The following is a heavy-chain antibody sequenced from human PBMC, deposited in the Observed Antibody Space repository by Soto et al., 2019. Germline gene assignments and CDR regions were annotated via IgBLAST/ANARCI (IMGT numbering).Heavy chain of an antibody. V-gene: IGHV3-74*01. Sequence: EVQLVESGGGLVQPGWSLRLSCAASGFTFSSYWMHWVRQAPGKGLVWVSRINSGGSSTSYADSVKGRFTISGDNAKNRLYLQMNSLRAEDTAVYYCARGEDLWVVTAIDYWGQGTLVTVSS. CDR1: GFTFSSYW. CDR2: INSGGSST. J-gene: IGHJ4*02. CDR3: ARGEDLWVVTAIDY. D-gene: IGHD2-21*02.